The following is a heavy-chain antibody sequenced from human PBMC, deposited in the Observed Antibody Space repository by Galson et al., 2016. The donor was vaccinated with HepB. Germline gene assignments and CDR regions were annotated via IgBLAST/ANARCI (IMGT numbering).Heavy chain of an antibody. CDR3: AKGSGSYGLGYFAS. D-gene: IGHD3-10*01. Sequence: SLRLSCAASGFTFDDYAMHWVRQAPGKGLEWVSGISWNSGNLGYADSVKGRFTISRDNAKNSLYLQMNSLRAEDTAVYYCAKGSGSYGLGYFASWGQGTLVTVSS. CDR1: GFTFDDYA. J-gene: IGHJ4*02. V-gene: IGHV3-9*01. CDR2: ISWNSGNL.